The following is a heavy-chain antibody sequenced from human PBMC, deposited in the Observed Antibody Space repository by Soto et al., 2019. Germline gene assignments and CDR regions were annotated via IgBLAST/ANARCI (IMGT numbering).Heavy chain of an antibody. D-gene: IGHD5-12*01. CDR1: GYTLTGYY. J-gene: IGHJ4*02. CDR3: ARLVATGPIDY. CDR2: INPNSGGT. V-gene: IGHV1-2*02. Sequence: ASVKVSCKASGYTLTGYYMHWVRQAPGQGLEWMGWINPNSGGTNYAQKFQGRVTMTRDTSISTAYMELSRLRSDDTAVHYCARLVATGPIDYWGQGTLVTVSS.